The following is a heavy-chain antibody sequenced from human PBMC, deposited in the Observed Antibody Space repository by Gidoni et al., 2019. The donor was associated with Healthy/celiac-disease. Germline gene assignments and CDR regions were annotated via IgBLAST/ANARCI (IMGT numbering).Heavy chain of an antibody. CDR3: ASGGDGYMSRY. Sequence: QVQLQESGPELVKPSQTLSLTCTVSGGSISSGSYYWSWIRQPAGKGLEWIGRIYTSGSTNYNPSLKSRVTMSVDTSKNQFSLKLSSVTAADTAVYYCASGGDGYMSRYWGQGTLVTVSS. D-gene: IGHD5-12*01. CDR2: IYTSGST. J-gene: IGHJ4*02. CDR1: GGSISSGSYY. V-gene: IGHV4-61*02.